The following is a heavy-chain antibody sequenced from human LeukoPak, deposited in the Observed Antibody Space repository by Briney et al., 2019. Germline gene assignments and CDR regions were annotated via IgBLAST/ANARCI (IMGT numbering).Heavy chain of an antibody. V-gene: IGHV4-34*01. D-gene: IGHD3-10*01. J-gene: IGHJ5*02. CDR2: INHSGST. CDR3: ARGPSGAAHWFGP. CDR1: GGSFSGYY. Sequence: SETLSLTCAVYGGSFSGYYWSWIRQPPGKGLEWIGEINHSGSTNYNPSLKSRVTISVDTSKNQFSLKLSSVTAADTAVYYCARGPSGAAHWFGPWGQGTLVTVSS.